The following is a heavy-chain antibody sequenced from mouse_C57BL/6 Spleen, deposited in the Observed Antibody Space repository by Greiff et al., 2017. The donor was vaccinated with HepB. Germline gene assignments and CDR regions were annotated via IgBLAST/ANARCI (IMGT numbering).Heavy chain of an antibody. CDR1: GYTFTSYW. Sequence: VQLQQPGAELVKPGASVKLSCKASGYTFTSYWMHWVKQRPGQGLEWIGMIHPNSGSTNYNEKFKSKATLTVDKSSSTAYMQLSSLTSEDSAVYYCARNRDGYDSCFAYWGQGTLGTVSA. D-gene: IGHD2-2*01. J-gene: IGHJ3*01. CDR2: IHPNSGST. CDR3: ARNRDGYDSCFAY. V-gene: IGHV1-64*01.